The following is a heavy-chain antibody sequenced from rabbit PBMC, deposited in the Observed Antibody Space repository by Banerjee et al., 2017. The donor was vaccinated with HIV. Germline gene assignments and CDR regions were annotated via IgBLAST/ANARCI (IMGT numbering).Heavy chain of an antibody. CDR1: GFTLSSYW. D-gene: IGHD2-1*01. CDR3: ARDGGYRDFGL. V-gene: IGHV1S45*01. J-gene: IGHJ4*01. CDR2: IGAGSSGTT. Sequence: QEQLVESGGGLVQPEGSLTLTCKASGFTLSSYWMWWVRQAPGKGLEWIACIGAGSSGTTYYASWAKGRFTISKTSSTTVTLQMTSLTAADTATYFCARDGGYRDFGLWGQGTLVTVS.